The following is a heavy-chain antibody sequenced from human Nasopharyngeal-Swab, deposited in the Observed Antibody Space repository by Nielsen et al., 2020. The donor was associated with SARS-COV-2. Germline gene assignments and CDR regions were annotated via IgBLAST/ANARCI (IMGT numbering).Heavy chain of an antibody. J-gene: IGHJ4*02. D-gene: IGHD4-17*01. Sequence: GESLKISCAASGFTFSNAWMSWVRQAPGKGLEWVGRIKSKTDGGTTDYAAPVKGRFTISRDDSKNTLYLQMNSLTTEDTAVYYCARDDGDYADYWGQGTLVTVSS. V-gene: IGHV3-15*01. CDR2: IKSKTDGGTT. CDR3: ARDDGDYADY. CDR1: GFTFSNAW.